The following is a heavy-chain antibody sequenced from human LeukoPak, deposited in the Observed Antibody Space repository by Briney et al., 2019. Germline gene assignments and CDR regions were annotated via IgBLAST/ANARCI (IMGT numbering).Heavy chain of an antibody. Sequence: PSETLSLTCAVYGGSFSGYYWSWIRQPPGKGLEWIGEINHSGSTNYNPSLKSRVTISVDTSKTQFSLKLSSVTAADTAVYYCARTHDSGYSSSWYYADVWGKGTTVTVSS. CDR3: ARTHDSGYSSSWYYADV. D-gene: IGHD6-13*01. J-gene: IGHJ6*03. CDR2: INHSGST. V-gene: IGHV4-34*01. CDR1: GGSFSGYY.